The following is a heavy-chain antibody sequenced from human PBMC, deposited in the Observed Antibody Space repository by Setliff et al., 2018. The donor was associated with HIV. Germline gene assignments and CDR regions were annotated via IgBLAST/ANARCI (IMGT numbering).Heavy chain of an antibody. J-gene: IGHJ4*02. V-gene: IGHV1-8*03. CDR3: ARGYSGHDSYYFDY. CDR2: MNPNSGNT. Sequence: GASVKVSCKASGYTFTSYNIHWLRQATGQGLEWMGWMNPNSGNTGYAQKFQGRVTITRKTSISTAFMELSSLRSEDTAVYYCARGYSGHDSYYFDYWGQGTLVTVSS. D-gene: IGHD5-12*01. CDR1: GYTFTSYN.